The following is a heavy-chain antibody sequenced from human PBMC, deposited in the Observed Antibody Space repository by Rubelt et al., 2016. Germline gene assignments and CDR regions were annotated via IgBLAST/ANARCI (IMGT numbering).Heavy chain of an antibody. CDR2: IYPVDSDT. CDR3: ARRREGVEEDY. CDR1: GYSFTNYW. Sequence: EVQLVQSGAEVKKSGESLKISCKGSGYSFTNYWIAWVRQMPGKGLEWMGIIYPVDSDTRYSPPFQSQGTLPADKAISTGYLQWSSLKASDTAMYYCARRREGVEEDYWGQGTLVTVSS. D-gene: IGHD2-15*01. V-gene: IGHV5-51*01. J-gene: IGHJ4*02.